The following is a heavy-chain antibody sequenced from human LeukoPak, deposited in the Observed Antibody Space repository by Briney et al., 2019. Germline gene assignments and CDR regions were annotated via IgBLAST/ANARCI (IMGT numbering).Heavy chain of an antibody. CDR1: GYIFTTYW. D-gene: IGHD6-13*01. V-gene: IGHV5-51*01. J-gene: IGHJ4*02. CDR2: IYPGDSDT. Sequence: GESLQISCKGSGYIFTTYWIGWVRQMPGKGLEWMGIIYPGDSDTRYSPSFQGQVTISADKSISTAYLQWSSLKASDTAMYYCARGPAAAGIYYWGQGTVVTVSS. CDR3: ARGPAAAGIYY.